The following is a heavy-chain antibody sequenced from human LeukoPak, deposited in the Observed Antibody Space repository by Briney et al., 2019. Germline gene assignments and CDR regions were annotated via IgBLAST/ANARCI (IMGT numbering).Heavy chain of an antibody. D-gene: IGHD6-13*01. CDR1: GFIFSDYS. CDR2: IIGSSSSI. V-gene: IGHV3-21*01. Sequence: GGSLRLSCAASGFIFSDYSMSWVRQAPGKGLEWVSSIIGSSSSIYYADSVKGRFTISRDNAKNSLYLQMNSLRAEDTAVYYCARELVQEGGGFDIWGQGTMATVSS. J-gene: IGHJ3*02. CDR3: ARELVQEGGGFDI.